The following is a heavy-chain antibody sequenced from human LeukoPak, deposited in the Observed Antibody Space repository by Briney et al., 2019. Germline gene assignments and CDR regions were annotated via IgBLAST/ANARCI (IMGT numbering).Heavy chain of an antibody. Sequence: SETLSLTCTVSGDSISSSNSSRGWIRQPPGKGLEWIGSLYYSGSSYYNPSLKSRVTISADTSKNQFSLKLTSVTAADTAVYYCVIMAGYWGQGTLVTVSS. CDR2: LYYSGSS. J-gene: IGHJ4*02. D-gene: IGHD3-10*01. CDR1: GDSISSSNSS. CDR3: VIMAGY. V-gene: IGHV4-39*01.